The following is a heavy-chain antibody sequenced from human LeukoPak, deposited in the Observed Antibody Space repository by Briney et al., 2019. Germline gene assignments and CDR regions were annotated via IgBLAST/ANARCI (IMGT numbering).Heavy chain of an antibody. CDR1: GYTFTSYY. V-gene: IGHV1-46*01. CDR2: FNPSGNST. J-gene: IGHJ4*02. D-gene: IGHD2-15*01. CDR3: ATSAFDY. Sequence: ASVKVSCKASGYTFTSYYMHWERQAPGQGLEWMGTFNPSGNSTSYAQKFQGRVTLTRDTSTSTVYMELSSLRSEDTAVYYCATSAFDYWGQGTLVTVSS.